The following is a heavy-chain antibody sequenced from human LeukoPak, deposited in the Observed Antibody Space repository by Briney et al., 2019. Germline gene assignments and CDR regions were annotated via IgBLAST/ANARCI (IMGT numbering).Heavy chain of an antibody. CDR1: GFTFSSYA. CDR2: ISGSGGST. D-gene: IGHD2-15*01. CDR3: AKGSGEYCSGGTCYVNN. V-gene: IGHV3-23*01. J-gene: IGHJ4*02. Sequence: PGGSLRLSCAASGFTFSSYAMSWVRQAPGKGLEWVSAISGSGGSTYYADSVKGRFTISRDNSKNTLYLQMNSLRAEDTAVYYCAKGSGEYCSGGTCYVNNWGQGTLVTVSS.